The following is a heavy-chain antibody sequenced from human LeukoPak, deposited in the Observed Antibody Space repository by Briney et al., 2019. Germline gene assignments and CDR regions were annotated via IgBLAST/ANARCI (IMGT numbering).Heavy chain of an antibody. D-gene: IGHD3-22*01. J-gene: IGHJ6*02. Sequence: SETLSLTCDVFGGSFTDYFWTWVRQSPGKGLEWVGEINDYSGNTNYNPSLNSRVSISLEKSKNHFSLELRSVTAADTAVYYCARGRIAKIVVVHSFQYGMDVWGQGTTVTVSS. CDR3: ARGRIAKIVVVHSFQYGMDV. CDR2: INDYSGNT. V-gene: IGHV4-34*01. CDR1: GGSFTDYF.